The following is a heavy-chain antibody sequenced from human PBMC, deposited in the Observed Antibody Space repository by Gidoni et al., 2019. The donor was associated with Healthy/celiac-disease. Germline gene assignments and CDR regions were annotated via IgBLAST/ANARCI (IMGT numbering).Heavy chain of an antibody. CDR1: GYTFTSYY. V-gene: IGHV1-46*03. CDR3: ARETLATGDY. CDR2: INPRGGST. J-gene: IGHJ4*02. Sequence: QVQLVQSGAEVKKPGASVKVSCKASGYTFTSYYMHLVRQAPGQGLQWMGIINPRGGSTSYEQKFQGRGTMTRDTSTSTVYMELSSLRSEDTAVYYCARETLATGDYWGQGTLVTVSS. D-gene: IGHD1-26*01.